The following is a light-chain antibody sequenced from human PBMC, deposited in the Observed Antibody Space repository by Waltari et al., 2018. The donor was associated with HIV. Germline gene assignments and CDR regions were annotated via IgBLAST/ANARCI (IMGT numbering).Light chain of an antibody. CDR1: SSDVGSYNL. CDR3: CSYAGSSTYVV. J-gene: IGLJ2*01. CDR2: GVS. Sequence: QSALTQPASVSGSPGQSITISCTGTSSDVGSYNLFPWYQQHPGKAPKLVIYGVSKRPSGVSNRFSGSRSGNTASLTISGLQAEDEADYYCCSYAGSSTYVVFGGGTKLTVL. V-gene: IGLV2-23*02.